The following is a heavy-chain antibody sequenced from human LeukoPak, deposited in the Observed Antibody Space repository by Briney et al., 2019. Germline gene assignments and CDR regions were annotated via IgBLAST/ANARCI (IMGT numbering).Heavy chain of an antibody. CDR2: INPSGGST. D-gene: IGHD4-17*01. J-gene: IGHJ4*02. Sequence: ASVKVSCKASGYTFTSYAMNWVRQAPGQGLEWMGIINPSGGSTSYAQKFQGRVTMTRDMSTSTVYMELSSLRSEDTAVYYCARGGAVSYGDYEFDYWGQGTLVTVSS. CDR3: ARGGAVSYGDYEFDY. CDR1: GYTFTSYA. V-gene: IGHV1-46*01.